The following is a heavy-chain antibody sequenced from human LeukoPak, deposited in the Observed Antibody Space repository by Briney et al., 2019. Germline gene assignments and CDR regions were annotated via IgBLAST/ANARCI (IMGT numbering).Heavy chain of an antibody. CDR1: GYTLTELS. D-gene: IGHD3-22*01. Sequence: ASVKVSCKVSGYTLTELSMHWVRQAPGKGHEWRGGFYLEDGETIYAQKFQGRVTMTEDTSTDTAYMELSSLRSKDTAVYYCATIASTASYYYDSSGFNWFDPWGQGTLVTVSS. J-gene: IGHJ5*02. CDR3: ATIASTASYYYDSSGFNWFDP. CDR2: FYLEDGET. V-gene: IGHV1-24*01.